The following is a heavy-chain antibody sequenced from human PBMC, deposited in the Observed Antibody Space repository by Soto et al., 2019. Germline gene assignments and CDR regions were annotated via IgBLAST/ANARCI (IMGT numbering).Heavy chain of an antibody. J-gene: IGHJ6*02. Sequence: EVQLVESGGGLVKPGGSLRLSCVASGFTFSSYIVNWVRQAPGKGLEWVSSISSSSSYMYYADSVKGRFTISRDNAKNSLYLQMNSLRAEDTAVYYCASPYSNSNYYGMDVWGPGTTVNVSS. CDR1: GFTFSSYI. CDR3: ASPYSNSNYYGMDV. D-gene: IGHD6-13*01. V-gene: IGHV3-21*01. CDR2: ISSSSSYM.